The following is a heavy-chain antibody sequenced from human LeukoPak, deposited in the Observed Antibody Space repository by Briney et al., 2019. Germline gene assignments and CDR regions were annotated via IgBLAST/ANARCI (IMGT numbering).Heavy chain of an antibody. CDR2: IKQDGSEK. CDR3: ARDQGSSSWYRGDNFDY. Sequence: GGSLRLSCAASGFTFSSYWMSWARQAPGKGLEWVANIKQDGSEKYYVDSVKGRFTISRDNAKNSLYLQMNSLRAEDTAVYYCARDQGSSSWYRGDNFDYWGQGTLVTVSS. D-gene: IGHD6-13*01. J-gene: IGHJ4*02. V-gene: IGHV3-7*01. CDR1: GFTFSSYW.